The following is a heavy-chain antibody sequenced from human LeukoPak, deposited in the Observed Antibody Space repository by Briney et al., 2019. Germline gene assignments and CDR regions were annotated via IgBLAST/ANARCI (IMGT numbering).Heavy chain of an antibody. CDR1: GFTFSGSA. Sequence: PGGSLRLSCAASGFTFSGSAMHWVRQASGKGLEWVGRIRSKSNNYATAYAASVNGRFNISRDDSKNMVYLQMNSLKTEDTAVYYCTRLYCGGGYCYYFDYWGQGTLVTVFS. J-gene: IGHJ4*02. V-gene: IGHV3-73*01. D-gene: IGHD2-21*01. CDR3: TRLYCGGGYCYYFDY. CDR2: IRSKSNNYAT.